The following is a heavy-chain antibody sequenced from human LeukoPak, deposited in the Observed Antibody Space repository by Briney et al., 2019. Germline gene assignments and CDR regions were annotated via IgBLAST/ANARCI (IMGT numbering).Heavy chain of an antibody. D-gene: IGHD6-13*01. V-gene: IGHV3-23*01. CDR1: GFTFSTYA. CDR3: AKDPTDTSSLYIVGYFQH. J-gene: IGHJ1*01. Sequence: GGSLRLSCAAPGFTFSTYAMSWVRQAPGKGPQWVSGISGSGGSTYYTDSVKGRFTISRDNSKNTLYLQMNSLRAEDTAVYYCAKDPTDTSSLYIVGYFQHWGQGTLVTVSS. CDR2: ISGSGGST.